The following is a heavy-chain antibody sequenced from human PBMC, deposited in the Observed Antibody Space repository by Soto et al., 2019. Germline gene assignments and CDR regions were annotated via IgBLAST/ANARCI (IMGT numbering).Heavy chain of an antibody. D-gene: IGHD2-2*01. CDR2: FDPEDGET. Sequence: ASVKVSCKVSGYTLTELSMHWVRQAPGKGLEWMGGFDPEDGETIYAQKFQGRVTMTEDTSTDTAYMELSSLRSEDTAVYYCARRRALGYCISTSCHNGMDVWGQGTTVTVSS. J-gene: IGHJ6*02. CDR1: GYTLTELS. V-gene: IGHV1-24*01. CDR3: ARRRALGYCISTSCHNGMDV.